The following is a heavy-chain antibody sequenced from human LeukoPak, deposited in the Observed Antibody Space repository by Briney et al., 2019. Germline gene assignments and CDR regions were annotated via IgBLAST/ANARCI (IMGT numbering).Heavy chain of an antibody. CDR3: ATGSGYSPQVDY. V-gene: IGHV1-69*05. J-gene: IGHJ4*02. CDR1: GGTFSSYA. D-gene: IGHD3-22*01. CDR2: ITPIFGTA. Sequence: ASVKVSCKASGGTFSSYAISWVRQAPGQGLEWMGRITPIFGTANYAQKFQGRVTITTDESTSTAYMELSSLRSEDKAVYYCATGSGYSPQVDYWGQGTLVTVSS.